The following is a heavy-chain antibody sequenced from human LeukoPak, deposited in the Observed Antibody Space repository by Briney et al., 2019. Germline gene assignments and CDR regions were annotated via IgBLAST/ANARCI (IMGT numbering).Heavy chain of an antibody. CDR3: ASNYYGSGSLDY. CDR2: IYYSGST. D-gene: IGHD3-10*01. V-gene: IGHV4-59*08. Sequence: SETLSLTCTVSGGSISSYYWSWIRQPPGKGLEWIGYIYYSGSTNYNPSLKSRVTISVDTSKNQFSLKLSSVAAADTAVYYCASNYYGSGSLDYWGQGNLVTVSS. CDR1: GGSISSYY. J-gene: IGHJ4*02.